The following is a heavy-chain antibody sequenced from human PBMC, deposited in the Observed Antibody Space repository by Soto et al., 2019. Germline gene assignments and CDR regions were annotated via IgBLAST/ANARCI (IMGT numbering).Heavy chain of an antibody. Sequence: EVQLMESGGGLIQPGGSLRLSCAASGFTFEHYAMNWVRQAPGKGLEWVSIISDSGGTTYYTDSVKGRFTISRDNSKNTLYLQVNSPRDEDTAVYYCAKDLGGGVVALDIWAQGTMVIVSS. J-gene: IGHJ3*02. CDR1: GFTFEHYA. CDR2: ISDSGGTT. CDR3: AKDLGGGVVALDI. V-gene: IGHV3-23*01. D-gene: IGHD2-15*01.